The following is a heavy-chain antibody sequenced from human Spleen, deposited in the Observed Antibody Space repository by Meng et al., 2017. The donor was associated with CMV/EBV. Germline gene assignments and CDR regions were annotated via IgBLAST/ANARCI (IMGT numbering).Heavy chain of an antibody. V-gene: IGHV3-74*01. CDR2: IMSDGSVT. Sequence: GESLKISCTASGFSLSSYWMHWVRQVPGKGLLWVSRIMSDGSVTGHADSVKGRFTISRDNAKNTLYLQMNNLRAEDTAVYYCARLKWFCSSTSCLINWNSLYYFDYWGQGTLVTVSS. CDR1: GFSLSSYW. D-gene: IGHD2-2*01. CDR3: ARLKWFCSSTSCLINWNSLYYFDY. J-gene: IGHJ4*02.